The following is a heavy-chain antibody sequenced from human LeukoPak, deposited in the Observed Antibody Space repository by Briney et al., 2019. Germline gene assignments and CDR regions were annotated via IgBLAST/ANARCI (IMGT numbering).Heavy chain of an antibody. D-gene: IGHD3-16*01. CDR3: APTAEAYTSWWKV. CDR2: INPDSGFT. J-gene: IGHJ4*02. Sequence: ASVKVSCKATGHTFTSDYMHWVRQAPGQGLEFMGWINPDSGFTNYAQKFKGRVTMTRDTSISTAYLEVRSLTSDDTAVYYCAPTAEAYTSWWKVWGQGTLVTVSS. CDR1: GHTFTSDY. V-gene: IGHV1-2*02.